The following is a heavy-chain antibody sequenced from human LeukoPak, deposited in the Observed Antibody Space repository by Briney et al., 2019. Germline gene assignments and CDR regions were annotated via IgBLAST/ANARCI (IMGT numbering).Heavy chain of an antibody. CDR3: ARGLSGALDY. D-gene: IGHD6-19*01. CDR2: FDPEDGET. CDR1: GYTLTELS. J-gene: IGHJ4*02. V-gene: IGHV1-24*01. Sequence: ASVKVSCKVSGYTLTELSMHWVRQAPGKGLEWMGGFDPEDGETIYAQKLQGRVTMTTDTSTSTAYMELRSLRSDDTAVYYCARGLSGALDYWGQGTLATVSS.